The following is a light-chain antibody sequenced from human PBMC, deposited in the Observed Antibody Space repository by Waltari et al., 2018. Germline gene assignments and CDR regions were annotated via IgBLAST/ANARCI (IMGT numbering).Light chain of an antibody. V-gene: IGLV1-40*01. CDR1: SSNIGAGYE. J-gene: IGLJ2*01. CDR3: QSYDSSLSVV. Sequence: QSVLTQPPSVSGAPGQRVTISCTGSSSNIGAGYEFHWYQQLPGTAPKLLIYGNSNRPSGVPDRFSGSKSGTSASLAITGLQAEDEADYYCQSYDSSLSVVFGGGTKLTVL. CDR2: GNS.